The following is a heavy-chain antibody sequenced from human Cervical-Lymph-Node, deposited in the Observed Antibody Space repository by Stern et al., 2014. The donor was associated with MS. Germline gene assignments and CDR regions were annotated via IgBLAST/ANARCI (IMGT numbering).Heavy chain of an antibody. CDR2: SPDDGRDK. CDR1: GFVFRRYA. D-gene: IGHD1-26*01. Sequence: VQLVESGGGVVQPGRSLRLSWAASGFVFRRYALHWVRQDPGKGLEWLAISPDDGRDKYYTDSVKGRFTVSRDNSNNTVDLEMNSLRLEDTAVYYCAKGGSGSYLDWGQGSLVTVSS. J-gene: IGHJ4*02. V-gene: IGHV3-30*04. CDR3: AKGGSGSYLD.